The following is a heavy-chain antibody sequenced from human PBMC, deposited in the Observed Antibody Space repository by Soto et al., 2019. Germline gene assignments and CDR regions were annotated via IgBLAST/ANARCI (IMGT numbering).Heavy chain of an antibody. V-gene: IGHV3-30-3*01. Sequence: QVQLVESGGGVVQPGRSLRISCAATGFSFNFYAMYWVRQAPGKGLEWVAMISNDGSSKNYADSVRGRFIISRDNSKKTLFLQMNSLRPEDTATYYCVRDSGANYGTFWYFDLWGRGTLVTVSS. J-gene: IGHJ2*01. CDR3: VRDSGANYGTFWYFDL. CDR2: ISNDGSSK. D-gene: IGHD5-18*01. CDR1: GFSFNFYA.